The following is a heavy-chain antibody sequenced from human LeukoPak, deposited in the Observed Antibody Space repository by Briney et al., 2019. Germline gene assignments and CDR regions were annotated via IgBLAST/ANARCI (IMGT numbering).Heavy chain of an antibody. CDR3: ARDRVYRGDIFDY. CDR2: ISSNGSTI. CDR1: GFTFSDYY. J-gene: IGHJ4*02. D-gene: IGHD2-8*01. V-gene: IGHV3-11*04. Sequence: PGGSLRLSCAASGFTFSDYYMTWIRQATGEGQGWVSYISSNGSTIYYADSVKRRFTISRDNAKNSVYLQMNSLRAEDTAVYYCARDRVYRGDIFDYWGQGTLVTVSS.